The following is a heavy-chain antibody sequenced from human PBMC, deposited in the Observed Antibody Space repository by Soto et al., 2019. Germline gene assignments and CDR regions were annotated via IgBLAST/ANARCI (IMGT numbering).Heavy chain of an antibody. D-gene: IGHD3-22*01. CDR2: IYSGGST. CDR3: ERMGDSSGYSGWFDP. V-gene: IGHV3-66*01. J-gene: IGHJ5*02. Sequence: PGGSLRLSCAASGFTVSSNYMSWVRQAPGKGLEWVSVIYSGGSTYYADSVKGRFTISRDNSKNTLYLQMNSLRAEDTAVYYCERMGDSSGYSGWFDPWGQGTLVTVSS. CDR1: GFTVSSNY.